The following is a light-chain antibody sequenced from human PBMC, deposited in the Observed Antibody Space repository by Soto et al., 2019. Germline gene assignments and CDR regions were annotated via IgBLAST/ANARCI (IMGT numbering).Light chain of an antibody. Sequence: QSALTQPASVSGSPGQSITISCTGTSSDVGIYNFVSWYQQHPGKAPKLLIYEVSHWPSGVSDRFSGSKSGNTASLTISGLQAEDEADYYCSSYTSSSTWVFGGGTKLTVL. V-gene: IGLV2-14*01. J-gene: IGLJ3*02. CDR1: SSDVGIYNF. CDR2: EVS. CDR3: SSYTSSSTWV.